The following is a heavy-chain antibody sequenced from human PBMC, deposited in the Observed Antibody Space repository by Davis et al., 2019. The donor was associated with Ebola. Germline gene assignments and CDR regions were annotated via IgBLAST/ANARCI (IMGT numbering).Heavy chain of an antibody. J-gene: IGHJ4*02. Sequence: GGSLRLSCAASGFPFSSYGMHWVRQAPGKGLEWVAFIRYDGSEKYYADSLKGRFTISRDHSKNTLYLQMNSLRAEDTAVYYCARSSIATYWGQGTLVTVSS. D-gene: IGHD6-6*01. CDR1: GFPFSSYG. V-gene: IGHV3-30*02. CDR2: IRYDGSEK. CDR3: ARSSIATY.